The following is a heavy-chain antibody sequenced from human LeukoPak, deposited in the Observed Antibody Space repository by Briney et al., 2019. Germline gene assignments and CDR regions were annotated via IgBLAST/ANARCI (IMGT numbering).Heavy chain of an antibody. CDR2: IYPGDSDT. Sequence: GESLKTSCKGSGYSFTSYWIGWVRQMPGKGLEWMGIIYPGDSDTRYSPSFQGQVTISADKSISTAYLQWSSLKASDTAMYYCARQAGPAMAPGSFDYWGQGTLVTVSS. V-gene: IGHV5-51*01. D-gene: IGHD5-18*01. CDR1: GYSFTSYW. J-gene: IGHJ4*02. CDR3: ARQAGPAMAPGSFDY.